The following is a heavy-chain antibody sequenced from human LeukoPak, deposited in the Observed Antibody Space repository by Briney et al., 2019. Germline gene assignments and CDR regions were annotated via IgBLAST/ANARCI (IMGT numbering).Heavy chain of an antibody. Sequence: GGSLRLSCAASGFTFSSYGMHWVRQAPGKGLEWVAVISYDGSNKYYADPVKGRFTISRDNSKNTLYLQMNSLRAEDTAVYYCAKDLEDSSGYPWGYFDYWGQGTLVTVSS. J-gene: IGHJ4*02. CDR3: AKDLEDSSGYPWGYFDY. CDR2: ISYDGSNK. V-gene: IGHV3-30*18. D-gene: IGHD3-22*01. CDR1: GFTFSSYG.